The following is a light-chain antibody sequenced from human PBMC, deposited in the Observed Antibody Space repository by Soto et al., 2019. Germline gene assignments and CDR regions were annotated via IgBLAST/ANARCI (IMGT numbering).Light chain of an antibody. CDR2: AAS. V-gene: IGKV1-39*01. CDR3: QQSYSTLGT. J-gene: IGKJ3*01. Sequence: DIQMTQSPSSLSASVGDRVTITCRASQSISSYLNWYKQKPGKAPKLLSYAASSLQSGVPSRFSGSGSGTDFTLTISSLKPEDFETYYCQQSYSTLGTFGPGTKVDIK. CDR1: QSISSY.